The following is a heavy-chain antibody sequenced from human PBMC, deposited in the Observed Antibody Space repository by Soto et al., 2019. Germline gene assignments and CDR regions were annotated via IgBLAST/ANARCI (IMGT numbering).Heavy chain of an antibody. J-gene: IGHJ5*01. CDR3: TRDCQHDS. V-gene: IGHV3-23*01. D-gene: IGHD6-13*01. Sequence: EVQLLQAGGGLVQPGGSLRLSCAASGFPFSNYAMSWVRQAPGKGLECVATINTSGVNRHYADSVKGGFPVSRDNSRNARSLQMNSQRAEDTGVYYCTRDCQHDSCVQGTLVIVSS. CDR1: GFPFSNYA. CDR2: INTSGVNR.